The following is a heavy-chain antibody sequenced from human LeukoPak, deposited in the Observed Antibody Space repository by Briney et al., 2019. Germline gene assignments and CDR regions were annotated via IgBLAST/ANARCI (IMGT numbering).Heavy chain of an antibody. V-gene: IGHV4-4*02. D-gene: IGHD2/OR15-2a*01. J-gene: IGHJ4*02. CDR1: GDSINSFDW. CDR3: VGNGYYALDS. CDR2: IYHSGGT. Sequence: SETLSLTCAVSGDSINSFDWWSWVRQSPARGLEWIGEIYHSGGTNYNPSLKSRVTISIDKSKNQLSLKLTSVTAADTAVYFCVGNGYYALDSWGQGTLVTVSS.